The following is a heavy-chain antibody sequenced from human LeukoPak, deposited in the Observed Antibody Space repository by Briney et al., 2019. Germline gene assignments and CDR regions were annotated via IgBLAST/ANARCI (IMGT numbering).Heavy chain of an antibody. J-gene: IGHJ4*02. CDR3: ARADDDSHGYYYEY. D-gene: IGHD3-22*01. Sequence: ASVKVSCKASGYTFTCYYMHWVRQAPGQGLEWMGWINPNTGGTNYAQKFQGRVTMTRDTSITTAYMELSRLRSDDTAVYYCARADDDSHGYYYEYWGQGTLATVSS. V-gene: IGHV1-2*02. CDR1: GYTFTCYY. CDR2: INPNTGGT.